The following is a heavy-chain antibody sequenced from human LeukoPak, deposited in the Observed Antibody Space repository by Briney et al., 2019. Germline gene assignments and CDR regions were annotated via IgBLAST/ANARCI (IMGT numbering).Heavy chain of an antibody. J-gene: IGHJ6*02. CDR3: AKDRGSSGWYPSYYYYYGMDV. V-gene: IGHV3-30*18. Sequence: PGRSLRLSCAASGFTFSSYGMHWVRQAPGKGLEWVAVISYDGSNKYYADSVKGRFTTSRDNSKNTLYLQMNSLRAEDTAVYYCAKDRGSSGWYPSYYYYYGMDVWGQGTTVTVSS. CDR2: ISYDGSNK. D-gene: IGHD6-19*01. CDR1: GFTFSSYG.